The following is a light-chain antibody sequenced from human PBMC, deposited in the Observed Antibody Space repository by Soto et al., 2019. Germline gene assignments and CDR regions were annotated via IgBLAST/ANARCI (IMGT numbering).Light chain of an antibody. CDR1: SSDVGGYNY. Sequence: QSALTQPASVSGSPGQSITISCTGTSSDVGGYNYVSWYQQHPGKAPKLMIYDVSNRPSGVSNRFSGSKSGNTASLTISELQAEDEADYYCSSYTSSSTLPVVFGGGTKLTVL. CDR3: SSYTSSSTLPVV. J-gene: IGLJ2*01. CDR2: DVS. V-gene: IGLV2-14*01.